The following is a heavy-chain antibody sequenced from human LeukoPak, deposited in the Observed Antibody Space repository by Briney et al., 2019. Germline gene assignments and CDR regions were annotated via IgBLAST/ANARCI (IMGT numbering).Heavy chain of an antibody. CDR1: GFTFSGYW. J-gene: IGHJ4*02. Sequence: GGSLRLSCAASGFTFSGYWMNWVRQAQGKGPEWLANIKQDGSQKYYVDSVKGRFTIARDNAKNSLYLQMNSLRVGDTAVYYCARDAVSSSWSDYWGRGTLVTVSS. D-gene: IGHD6-13*01. CDR2: IKQDGSQK. V-gene: IGHV3-7*01. CDR3: ARDAVSSSWSDY.